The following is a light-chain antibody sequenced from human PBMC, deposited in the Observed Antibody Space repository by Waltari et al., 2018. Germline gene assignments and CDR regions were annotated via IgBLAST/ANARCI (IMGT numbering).Light chain of an antibody. CDR3: QQYATSWT. CDR2: GAS. V-gene: IGKV3-20*01. Sequence: EIVLTQSPGTLSLSPGERATLSCRASQIVSSNYLAWYQQEPGQAPRVLIYGASSRATGIPDRFSGSGSGTDFTLTISRLEPEDFAVYYCQQYATSWTFGQGTKVEIK. J-gene: IGKJ1*01. CDR1: QIVSSNY.